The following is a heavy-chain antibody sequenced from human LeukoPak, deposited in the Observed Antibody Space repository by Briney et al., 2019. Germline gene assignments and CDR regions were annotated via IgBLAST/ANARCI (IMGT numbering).Heavy chain of an antibody. CDR1: GFTFSSYA. Sequence: GGSLRLSCAASGFTFSSYAMHWVRQAPGKGLEYVSAISSNGGSTYYANSVKGRFTISRDNSKNTLYLQMGSLRAEDMAVYYCASSFVEMATTFDYWGQGTLVTVSS. CDR3: ASSFVEMATTFDY. J-gene: IGHJ4*02. CDR2: ISSNGGST. V-gene: IGHV3-64*01. D-gene: IGHD5-24*01.